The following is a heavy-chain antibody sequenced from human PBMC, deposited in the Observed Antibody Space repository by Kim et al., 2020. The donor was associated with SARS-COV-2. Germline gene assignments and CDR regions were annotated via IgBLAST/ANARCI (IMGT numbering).Heavy chain of an antibody. CDR3: TRVPPYSNSWWDAFDI. J-gene: IGHJ3*02. CDR1: GFIFSDSA. V-gene: IGHV3-73*01. D-gene: IGHD6-13*01. Sequence: GGSLRLSCAASGFIFSDSAMYWVRQASGKGLQWVGRISSKANSYATAYDVSVKGRFIISRDDSKNTAYLQMNSLKTEDTAIYYCTRVPPYSNSWWDAFDIWGQGTMVTVSS. CDR2: ISSKANSYAT.